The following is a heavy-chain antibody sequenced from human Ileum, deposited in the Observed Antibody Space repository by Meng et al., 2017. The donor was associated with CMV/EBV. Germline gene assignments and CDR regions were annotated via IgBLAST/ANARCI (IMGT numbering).Heavy chain of an antibody. V-gene: IGHV4-4*02. CDR3: VRNFDS. CDR2: TSHTGKI. J-gene: IGHJ4*02. CDR1: SGSVSSTDW. D-gene: IGHD1-14*01. Sequence: PLALTCVVSSGSVSSTDWWSWVRQPPGKGLEWIGETSHTGKININPSLESRVTISLDKPKNHFSLTLNSVTAADTAVYYCVRNFDSWGQGTLVTVSS.